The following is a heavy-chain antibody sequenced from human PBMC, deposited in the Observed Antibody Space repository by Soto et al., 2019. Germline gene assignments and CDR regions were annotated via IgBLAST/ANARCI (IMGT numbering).Heavy chain of an antibody. CDR2: VIPIFGTA. J-gene: IGHJ6*02. D-gene: IGHD2-15*01. V-gene: IGHV1-69*01. CDR1: GGTFSSYA. CDR3: ARSQGGSSSLDIYYYYYYGMDV. Sequence: QVQLVQSGAEVKKPGSSVKVSCKAPGGTFSSYAISWVRQAPGQGLEWMGVVIPIFGTAKYAKKFQSRVTITADETTSTGYMELRSLSSEDTAVYYCARSQGGSSSLDIYYYYYYGMDVWGQGTTVTVSS.